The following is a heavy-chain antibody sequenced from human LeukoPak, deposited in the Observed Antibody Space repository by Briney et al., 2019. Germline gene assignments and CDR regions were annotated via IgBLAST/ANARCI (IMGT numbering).Heavy chain of an antibody. J-gene: IGHJ5*02. Sequence: SETLSLTCAVSGGSISSGGYSWSWIRQPPGKGLEWIGYIYHSGSTYYNPSLKSRVTISVDRSKNQFSLKLSSVTAADTAVYYCARDGRYCSGGSCPFDPWGQGTLVTVPS. CDR1: GGSISSGGYS. CDR3: ARDGRYCSGGSCPFDP. V-gene: IGHV4-30-2*01. D-gene: IGHD2-15*01. CDR2: IYHSGST.